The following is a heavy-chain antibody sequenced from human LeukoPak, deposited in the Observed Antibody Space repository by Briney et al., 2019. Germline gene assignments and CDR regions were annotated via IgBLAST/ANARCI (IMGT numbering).Heavy chain of an antibody. V-gene: IGHV4-4*02. D-gene: IGHD4-17*01. Sequence: GTLSLTCAVSGGSISSRNGWSWVRQPPGKGLEWIGEIYHSGSTNYNPYLKSRVTISVDRSKNQFSLKLSYVNAADTAVYYCARERGDDYGDYAWFDPWGQGTLVTVSS. CDR3: ARERGDDYGDYAWFDP. J-gene: IGHJ5*02. CDR1: GGSISSRNG. CDR2: IYHSGST.